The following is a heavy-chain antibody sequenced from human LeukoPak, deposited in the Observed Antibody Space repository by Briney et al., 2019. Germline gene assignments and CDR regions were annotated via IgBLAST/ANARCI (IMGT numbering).Heavy chain of an antibody. CDR2: INPNSGDT. V-gene: IGHV1-2*06. D-gene: IGHD1-14*01. J-gene: IGHJ4*02. Sequence: ASVKVSCKASGYTFTDNYIHRVRQAPGQGLEWMGRINPNSGDTNYAQKFQGRVTMTGDTSITTAYMELNSLRSDDTAVYYCAKAKPQGSDRDFDYWGQGTLVTVSS. CDR3: AKAKPQGSDRDFDY. CDR1: GYTFTDNY.